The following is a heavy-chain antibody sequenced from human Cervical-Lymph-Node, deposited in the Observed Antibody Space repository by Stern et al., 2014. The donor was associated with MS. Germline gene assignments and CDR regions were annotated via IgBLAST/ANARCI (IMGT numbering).Heavy chain of an antibody. CDR2: IDPSDSYT. J-gene: IGHJ6*02. CDR1: GYSFTSDW. CDR3: ASSYSNYVHGMDV. Sequence: VQLVQSGAEVKKPGESLRISCKGSGYSFTSDWISWVRQMPRKGLEWMGRIDPSDSYTTYSPSFQGHVTISADKSISTAYLQWSSLKASDTAMYYCASSYSNYVHGMDVWGQGTTVTVSS. V-gene: IGHV5-10-1*03. D-gene: IGHD4-11*01.